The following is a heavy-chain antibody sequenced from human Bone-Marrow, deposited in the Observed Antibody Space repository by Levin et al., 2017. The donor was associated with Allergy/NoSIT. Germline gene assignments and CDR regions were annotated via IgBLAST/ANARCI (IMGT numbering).Heavy chain of an antibody. CDR2: ISGNDGIT. D-gene: IGHD6-19*01. Sequence: GGSLRLSCAASGFPFRTYAMSWVRQAPGKGLEWVSSISGNDGITHYAASVEGRFTISRDNSKNTLYLQMNSLRAEDTAIYYCTISPGYSSGWYDYWGQGTLVTVSS. CDR3: TISPGYSSGWYDY. V-gene: IGHV3-23*01. J-gene: IGHJ4*02. CDR1: GFPFRTYA.